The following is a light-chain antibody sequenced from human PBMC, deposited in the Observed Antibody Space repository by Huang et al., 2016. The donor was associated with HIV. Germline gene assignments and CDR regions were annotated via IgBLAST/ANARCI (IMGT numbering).Light chain of an antibody. J-gene: IGKJ1*01. V-gene: IGKV1-39*01. CDR2: SAS. Sequence: DIQMTQSPSSLSASVGDRVTIACRASQSIRKFLNWYQQKPGEAPKLLMHSASSLQSGVPSRFSGSGSGTDFTLTITSLHPEDFATYYCQQTDNTPRTFGQGTKVVIK. CDR3: QQTDNTPRT. CDR1: QSIRKF.